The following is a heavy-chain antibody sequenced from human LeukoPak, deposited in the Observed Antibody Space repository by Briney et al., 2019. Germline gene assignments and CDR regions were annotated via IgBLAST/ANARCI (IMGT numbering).Heavy chain of an antibody. CDR2: IKSDGSRT. CDR3: ARDSYYYDDRGSHYYGIDV. V-gene: IGHV3-74*01. D-gene: IGHD3-22*01. J-gene: IGHJ6*02. CDR1: GFTFSSYW. Sequence: TGASLRLSCGASGFTFSSYWMHWVRQAPGKGLVWVSRIKSDGSRTDYADSVKGRFIISRDNAKNTLYLQMSSLRVEDTAVYYCARDSYYYDDRGSHYYGIDVWGHGTTVTVS.